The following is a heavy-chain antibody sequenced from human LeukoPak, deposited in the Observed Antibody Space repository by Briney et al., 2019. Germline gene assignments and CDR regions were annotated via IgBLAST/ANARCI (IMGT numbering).Heavy chain of an antibody. J-gene: IGHJ4*02. D-gene: IGHD3-22*01. V-gene: IGHV1-2*02. CDR3: ARGGDGGYYDSSGPDY. Sequence: GASVKVSCKASGYTFTGYYMHWVRQAPGQGLEWMGWINPDSGGTNYAQKFQGRVTMTRDTSISTAYMELSRLRSDDTAVYYCARGGDGGYYDSSGPDYWGQGTLVTVSS. CDR2: INPDSGGT. CDR1: GYTFTGYY.